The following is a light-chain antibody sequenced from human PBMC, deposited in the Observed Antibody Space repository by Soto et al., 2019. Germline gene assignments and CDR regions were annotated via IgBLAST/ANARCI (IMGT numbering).Light chain of an antibody. Sequence: QSVLTQPASGSGSPGQSSTLSCTGTSSDLGSYNLVSWYQQHPGKSPKLMIYEGSKRPSGVSYRFSGSKSGNTASLTISGLQAEDEADYYCSSYTSISTTCVLGNGTKVTVL. CDR2: EGS. CDR3: SSYTSISTTCV. CDR1: SSDLGSYNL. V-gene: IGLV2-14*02. J-gene: IGLJ1*01.